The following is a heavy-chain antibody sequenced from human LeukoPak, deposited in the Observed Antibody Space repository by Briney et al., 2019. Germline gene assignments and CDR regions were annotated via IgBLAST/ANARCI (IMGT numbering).Heavy chain of an antibody. CDR2: MYSGGNT. D-gene: IGHD2-21*02. CDR3: ARGTVTAPDY. V-gene: IGHV3-53*01. Sequence: PGGSLRLSCAASGFSVSNTYMSWVRQAPGKGLEWVSIMYSGGNTYYADSVKGRFTISRDNSKNTLYLQMNRLRPEDTAVYYCARGTVTAPDYWGQGTLVTVSS. CDR1: GFSVSNTY. J-gene: IGHJ4*02.